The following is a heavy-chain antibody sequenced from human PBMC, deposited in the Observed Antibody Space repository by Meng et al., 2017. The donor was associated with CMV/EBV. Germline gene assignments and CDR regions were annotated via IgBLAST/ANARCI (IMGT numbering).Heavy chain of an antibody. CDR2: IRYDGSNK. CDR3: ARVNIVVVPAAIDGSSFSYYGMDV. Sequence: GESLKISCAASGFTFSSYGMHWVRQAPGKGLEWVAFIRYDGSNKYYADSVKGRFTISRDNSNNTLYLQMNSLRAEDTAVYYCARVNIVVVPAAIDGSSFSYYGMDVWGQGTTVTVSS. J-gene: IGHJ6*02. D-gene: IGHD2-2*01. CDR1: GFTFSSYG. V-gene: IGHV3-30*02.